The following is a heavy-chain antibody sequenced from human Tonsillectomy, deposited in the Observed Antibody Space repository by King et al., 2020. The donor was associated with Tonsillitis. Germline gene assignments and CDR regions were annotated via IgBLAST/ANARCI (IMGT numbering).Heavy chain of an antibody. CDR3: AKVVTTAMVYYFDY. V-gene: IGHV3-23*04. CDR2: ISGSGGST. D-gene: IGHD5-18*01. CDR1: GFTFSSSA. J-gene: IGHJ4*02. Sequence: VQLVESGGGLVQPGGSLRLSCAASGFTFSSSAMAWVRQAPGKGLEWVSGISGSGGSTYYADSVKGRFTISRDNSKNKMYLQMNILGAEDTALYYCAKVVTTAMVYYFDYWGQGTLATVSS.